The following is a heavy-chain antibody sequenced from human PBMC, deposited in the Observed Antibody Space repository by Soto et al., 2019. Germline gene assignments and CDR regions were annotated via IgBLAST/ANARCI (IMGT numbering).Heavy chain of an antibody. CDR1: GFTFSSYA. CDR3: AKDSSFLVRSWYRGSFDY. D-gene: IGHD6-13*01. J-gene: IGHJ4*02. CDR2: ISGSGGST. Sequence: EVQLLESGGGLVQPGGSLRLSCAASGFTFSSYAMSWVRQAPGKGLEWVSAISGSGGSTYYADSVKGRFTISRDNSKNTLYLQMNSLRAEDTAVYYCAKDSSFLVRSWYRGSFDYWGQGTLVTVSS. V-gene: IGHV3-23*01.